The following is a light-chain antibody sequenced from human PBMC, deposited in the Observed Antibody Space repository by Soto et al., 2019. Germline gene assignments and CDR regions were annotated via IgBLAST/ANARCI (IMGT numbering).Light chain of an antibody. V-gene: IGKV3-11*01. J-gene: IGKJ1*01. CDR2: DAS. CDR1: QSVSSY. Sequence: EIVLTQSPATLSLSPGERATLSCRASQSVSSYLAWYQQKPGQAPRLLIYDASNRATGIPARFSGSGSGTDFTLPISSLEPEDFAVYYCQQRSNWPPTWTFGQWTKVEIK. CDR3: QQRSNWPPTWT.